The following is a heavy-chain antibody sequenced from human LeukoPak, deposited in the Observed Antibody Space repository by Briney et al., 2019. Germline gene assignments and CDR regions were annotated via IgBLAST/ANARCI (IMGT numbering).Heavy chain of an antibody. J-gene: IGHJ6*03. CDR3: ARNPMVRGVIISHYYYYMDV. Sequence: SVKVSCKASGGTFSSYAISWARQAPGQGIEWMGGIIPIFGTANYAQKFQGRVTITTDGSTSTAYMELSSLRSEDTAVYYCARNPMVRGVIISHYYYYMDVWGKGTTVTVSS. CDR2: IIPIFGTA. D-gene: IGHD3-10*01. V-gene: IGHV1-69*05. CDR1: GGTFSSYA.